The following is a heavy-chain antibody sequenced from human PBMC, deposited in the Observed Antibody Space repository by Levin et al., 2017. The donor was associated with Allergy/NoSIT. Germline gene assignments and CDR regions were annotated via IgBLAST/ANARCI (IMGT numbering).Heavy chain of an antibody. D-gene: IGHD2-15*01. CDR2: LSYDGFSE. J-gene: IGHJ3*01. V-gene: IGHV3-30*04. CDR3: AREGFNSGHCSGFDV. Sequence: GGSLRLSCAASGLNFRMSIMHWVRQAPGKGLEWVSALSYDGFSEYYADSVKGRFTTSSDDSKNILFLKLDRLTIEDTALYYCAREGFNSGHCSGFDVWGQGTMVTVSS. CDR1: GLNFRMSI.